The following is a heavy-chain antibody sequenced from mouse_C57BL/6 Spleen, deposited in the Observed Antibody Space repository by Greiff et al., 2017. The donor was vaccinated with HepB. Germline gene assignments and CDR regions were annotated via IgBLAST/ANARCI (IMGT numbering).Heavy chain of an antibody. CDR3: AREGYFFDY. V-gene: IGHV1-61*01. CDR1: GYTFTSYW. J-gene: IGHJ2*01. CDR2: IYPSDSET. Sequence: QVHVKQPGAELVRPGSSVKLSCKASGYTFTSYWMDWVKQRPGQGLEWIGNIYPSDSETHYNQKFKDKATLTVDKSSSTAYMQLSSLTSEDSAVYYCAREGYFFDYWGQGTTLTVSS.